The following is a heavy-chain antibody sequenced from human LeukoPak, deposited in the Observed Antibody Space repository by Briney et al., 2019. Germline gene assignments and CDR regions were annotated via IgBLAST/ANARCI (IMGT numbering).Heavy chain of an antibody. V-gene: IGHV4-34*01. CDR2: INHSGIT. CDR1: GGSFSGYY. D-gene: IGHD6-6*01. Sequence: PSETLSLTCAVYGGSFSGYYWSWIRQPPGKGLEWIGEINHSGITNYNPSLKSRVTISVDTSKNQFSLKVTSVTAADTAVYYCARGSLGYLVPFQHWGQGTLVTVSS. J-gene: IGHJ1*01. CDR3: ARGSLGYLVPFQH.